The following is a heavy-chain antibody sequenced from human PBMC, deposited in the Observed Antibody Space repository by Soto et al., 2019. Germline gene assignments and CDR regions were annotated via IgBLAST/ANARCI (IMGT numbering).Heavy chain of an antibody. Sequence: QVQLVQSGAELKKPGSSVRVSCRASGDTFSSYAVNWVRQAPGRGLEWMGRIITVLGTTDYAQKFKGRVTITAEKSTKTVYMELSSLRSEDTAVYYCARRRYCGYDCYHKHYYGMDVWGQGTTVTVAS. V-gene: IGHV1-69*08. CDR1: GDTFSSYA. D-gene: IGHD2-21*01. J-gene: IGHJ6*02. CDR2: IITVLGTT. CDR3: ARRRYCGYDCYHKHYYGMDV.